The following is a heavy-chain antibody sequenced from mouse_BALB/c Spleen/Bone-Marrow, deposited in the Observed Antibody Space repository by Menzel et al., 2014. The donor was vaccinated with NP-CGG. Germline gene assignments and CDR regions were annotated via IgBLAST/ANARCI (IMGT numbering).Heavy chain of an antibody. J-gene: IGHJ3*01. CDR3: TTELGGFAY. CDR2: IWAGGST. Sequence: VQGVESGPGLVAPSQSLSIPCTVSGFSLTSYGVHWVRQPPGKGLEWLGVIWAGGSTNYNSALMSRLSISKDNSKSQVFLKMNSLQTDDTAMYYCTTELGGFAYWGQGTLVTVSA. D-gene: IGHD4-1*01. V-gene: IGHV2-9*02. CDR1: GFSLTSYG.